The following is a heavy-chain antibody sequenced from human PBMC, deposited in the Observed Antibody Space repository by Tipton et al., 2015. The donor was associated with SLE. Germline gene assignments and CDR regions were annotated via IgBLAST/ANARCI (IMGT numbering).Heavy chain of an antibody. Sequence: LRLSCTVSGGSISSSNYYWAWIRQPPGKGLEWIGTIYYSGSTYYNPSLKSRVTISADTSKSQFSLKLTSVTAADTAVYYCVRSFQGMDWGQGTLVTVSS. V-gene: IGHV4-39*07. CDR2: IYYSGST. J-gene: IGHJ4*02. CDR1: GGSISSSNYY. D-gene: IGHD2/OR15-2a*01. CDR3: VRSFQGMD.